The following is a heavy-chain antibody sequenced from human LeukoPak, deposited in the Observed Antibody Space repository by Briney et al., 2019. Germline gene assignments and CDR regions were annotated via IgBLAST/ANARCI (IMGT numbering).Heavy chain of an antibody. J-gene: IGHJ4*02. CDR2: ISGSGGST. V-gene: IGHV3-23*01. D-gene: IGHD4-17*01. CDR3: AKDKRRAYGDFDY. CDR1: GFTFSSYA. Sequence: PGGSLRLSCAASGFTFSSYAMGWVRQAPGKGLEWVSTISGSGGSTYYADSVKGPFTISRDNSKNTLYLQMNSLRAEDTAVYYCAKDKRRAYGDFDYWGQGTLVTVSS.